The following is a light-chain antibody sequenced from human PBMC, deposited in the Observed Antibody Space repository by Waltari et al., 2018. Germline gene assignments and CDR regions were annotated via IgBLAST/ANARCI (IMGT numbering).Light chain of an antibody. CDR2: DKN. Sequence: SSELTQDPAVSVAMGQTGRNTCQGDSLRSYYASWYQQRPGQAPILGMYDKNNRPSGVPDRFSCSTSDNTASLTITGAQAEDEASYYCHSRDASGVGGSFGGGTKLTVL. CDR3: HSRDASGVGGS. J-gene: IGLJ2*01. CDR1: SLRSYY. V-gene: IGLV3-19*01.